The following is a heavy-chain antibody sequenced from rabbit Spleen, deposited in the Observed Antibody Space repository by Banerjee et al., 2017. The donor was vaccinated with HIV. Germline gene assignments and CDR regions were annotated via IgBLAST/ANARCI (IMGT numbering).Heavy chain of an antibody. J-gene: IGHJ4*01. V-gene: IGHV1S45*01. CDR2: IDAGSSGFT. CDR1: GISFGISDY. Sequence: QQQLEESGGGLVKPGGTLTLTCKASGISFGISDYMCWVRQAPGKGLEWIACIDAGSSGFTYHASWASGRFTISRTSSTTVTLQMTSLTAADTATYFCARFYAGYGDFGYAAMWGQGTLVTVS. CDR3: ARFYAGYGDFGYAAM. D-gene: IGHD7-1*01.